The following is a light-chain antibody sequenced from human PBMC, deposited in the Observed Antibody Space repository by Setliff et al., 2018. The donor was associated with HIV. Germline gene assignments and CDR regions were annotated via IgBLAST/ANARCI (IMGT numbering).Light chain of an antibody. CDR3: GAYAGANDFG. CDR2: EVS. J-gene: IGLJ3*02. V-gene: IGLV2-8*01. Sequence: QSALTQPPSASGSPGQSVTISCTGINSDIGSYQYVSWYQQYPGKAPKLIIYEVSKRPSGVPHRFSGSKSGNTASLTVSGLQAEDEADYYCGAYAGANDFGFGGGTKVTVL. CDR1: NSDIGSYQY.